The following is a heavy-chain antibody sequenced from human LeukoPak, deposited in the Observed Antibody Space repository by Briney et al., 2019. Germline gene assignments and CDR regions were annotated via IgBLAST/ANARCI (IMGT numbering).Heavy chain of an antibody. Sequence: SETLSLTCTVSGGSMTNYYWSWIPQPPGKGLEPLGYIYYNGHTNYKSSLESRVTISVDTSKNQFSLKLSSVTAADTAVYYCARGPDFPYYYYGMDVWGQGTTVTVSS. D-gene: IGHD3/OR15-3a*01. J-gene: IGHJ6*02. CDR2: IYYNGHT. CDR3: ARGPDFPYYYYGMDV. V-gene: IGHV4-59*12. CDR1: GGSMTNYY.